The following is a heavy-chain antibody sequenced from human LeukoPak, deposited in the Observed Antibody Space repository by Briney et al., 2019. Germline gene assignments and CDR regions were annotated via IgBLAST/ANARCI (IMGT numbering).Heavy chain of an antibody. CDR3: AREAVGDYAIDY. J-gene: IGHJ4*02. CDR1: GFTFSTYG. Sequence: GGSLRLSCAASGFTFSTYGMHWVRQAPGKGLEWVAFIGYDGSKKYYADSVKGRFTISRDNAKNSLYLQMNSLRAEDTAVYYCAREAVGDYAIDYWGQGTLVTVSS. CDR2: IGYDGSKK. D-gene: IGHD4-17*01. V-gene: IGHV3-30*02.